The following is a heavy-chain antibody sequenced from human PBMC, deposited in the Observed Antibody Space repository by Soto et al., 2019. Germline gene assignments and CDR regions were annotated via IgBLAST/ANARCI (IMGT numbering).Heavy chain of an antibody. D-gene: IGHD5-12*01. CDR1: GFTFSNAW. J-gene: IGHJ4*02. Sequence: EVQLVESGGGLVKPGGSLRLSCAASGFTFSNAWMNWVRQAPGKGLEWVGRIKSKTDGGTTDYAAPVKGRFTISRDDSKNTLYLQMNSLKTEDTAVFYCTSQAGGYSGYDLAYWGQGTLVTVSS. CDR2: IKSKTDGGTT. CDR3: TSQAGGYSGYDLAY. V-gene: IGHV3-15*07.